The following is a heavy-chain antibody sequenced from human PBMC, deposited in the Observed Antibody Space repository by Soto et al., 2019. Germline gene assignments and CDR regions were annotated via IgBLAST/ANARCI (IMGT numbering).Heavy chain of an antibody. D-gene: IGHD3-10*01. CDR3: AKVSRKGSAIDFDY. V-gene: IGHV1-8*01. CDR2: VNPNNGDT. CDR1: GYTFSNYD. Sequence: QVQLVQSGAELKKPGASVKVSCKASGYTFSNYDMNWVRQATGQGPEWIGWVNPNNGDTGYAQKFQGRVTLTTDSSPTTAYMALTSLRSEDTAIYYCAKVSRKGSAIDFDYWGQGTLITVSS. J-gene: IGHJ4*02.